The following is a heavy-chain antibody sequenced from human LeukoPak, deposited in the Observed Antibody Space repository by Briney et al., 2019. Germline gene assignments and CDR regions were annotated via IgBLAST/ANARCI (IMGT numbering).Heavy chain of an antibody. CDR3: ARDGWYDSSGFLVPFDY. CDR2: IWYDGSNK. Sequence: PGGSLRLSCAASGFTFSSYGMHWVRQAPGKGLEWVAVIWYDGSNKYYADSVKGRFTISRDNSKNTLYLQMNSLRAEDTAVYYCARDGWYDSSGFLVPFDYWGQGTLVTVSS. V-gene: IGHV3-33*01. D-gene: IGHD3-22*01. J-gene: IGHJ4*02. CDR1: GFTFSSYG.